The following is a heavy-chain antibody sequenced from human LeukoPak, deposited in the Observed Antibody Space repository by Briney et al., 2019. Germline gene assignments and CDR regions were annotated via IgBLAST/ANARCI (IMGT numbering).Heavy chain of an antibody. D-gene: IGHD3-22*01. CDR3: AKGMYYYDSSGYFVFDS. CDR2: ISGSGGTT. J-gene: IGHJ4*02. CDR1: GFTFSSYA. Sequence: GGSLRLSCAASGFTFSSYAMSWVRQAPGKGLEWVSAISGSGGTTHYADSVKGRFTISRDNSKNAVYLQMYSLGAEDTAVYYCAKGMYYYDSSGYFVFDSWGQGTLVTVSS. V-gene: IGHV3-23*01.